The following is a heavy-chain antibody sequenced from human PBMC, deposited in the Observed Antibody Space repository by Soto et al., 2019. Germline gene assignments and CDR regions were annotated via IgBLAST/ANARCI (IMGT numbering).Heavy chain of an antibody. J-gene: IGHJ3*02. V-gene: IGHV1-69*02. CDR1: GGTFSSYT. CDR3: ARSRLGIAVAATGYAFDI. D-gene: IGHD6-19*01. CDR2: IIPILGIA. Sequence: GASVKVSCKVSGGTFSSYTISCVRQAPGQGLEWMGRIIPILGIANYAQKFQGRVTITADKSTSTAYMELSSLRSEDTAVYYCARSRLGIAVAATGYAFDIWGQGTMVTVSS.